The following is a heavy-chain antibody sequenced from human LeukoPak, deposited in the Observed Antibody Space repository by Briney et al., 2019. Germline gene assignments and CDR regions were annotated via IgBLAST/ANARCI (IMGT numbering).Heavy chain of an antibody. CDR2: ISAYNGNT. J-gene: IGHJ4*02. CDR1: GYTFTGYY. D-gene: IGHD5-18*01. CDR3: ARDSRWIQFDY. V-gene: IGHV1-18*04. Sequence: ASVKVSCKASGYTFTGYYMHWVRQAPGQGLEWMGWISAYNGNTNYAQKLQGRVTMTTDTSTSTAYMELRSLRADDTAAYYCARDSRWIQFDYWGQGTLVTVSS.